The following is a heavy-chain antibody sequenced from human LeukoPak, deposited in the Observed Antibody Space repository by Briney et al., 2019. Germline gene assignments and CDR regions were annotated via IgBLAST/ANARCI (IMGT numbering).Heavy chain of an antibody. CDR3: ARRSTVTTHNWFDP. CDR2: ISGSGGST. V-gene: IGHV3-23*01. D-gene: IGHD4-17*01. J-gene: IGHJ5*02. CDR1: GFTFSSYA. Sequence: GGSLRLSCAASGFTFSSYAMSWVRQAPGKGLEWVSAISGSGGSTYYADSVKGRFTISRDNAKNSLYLQMNSLRAKDTAVYYCARRSTVTTHNWFDPWGQGTLVTVSS.